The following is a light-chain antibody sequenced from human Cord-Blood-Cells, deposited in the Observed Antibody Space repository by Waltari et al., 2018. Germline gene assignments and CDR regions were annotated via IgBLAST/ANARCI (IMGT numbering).Light chain of an antibody. CDR3: SSYTSSSTLV. CDR1: SSDVGGYNS. V-gene: IGLV2-14*01. CDR2: DVS. J-gene: IGLJ3*02. Sequence: QSALTQPASVSGSPGQSITISCTGTSSDVGGYNSVSWYQQHPGKAPKLMIYDVSNRPSGVSNRFSGSKSGNTASLTISGLQAEDAADYYCSSYTSSSTLVFGGGTKLTVL.